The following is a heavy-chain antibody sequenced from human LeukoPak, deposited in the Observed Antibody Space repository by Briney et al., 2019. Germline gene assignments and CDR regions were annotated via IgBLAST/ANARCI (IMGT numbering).Heavy chain of an antibody. J-gene: IGHJ4*02. Sequence: ASVKVSCKASGYTFTSYDINWVRQATGQGLEWMGWMNPNSGNTGYAQKFQGRVTMTRSTSISTAYMEPSSLRSEDTAVYYCASLAGVTYGFDYWGQGTLVTVSS. CDR2: MNPNSGNT. V-gene: IGHV1-8*01. D-gene: IGHD2-21*02. CDR1: GYTFTSYD. CDR3: ASLAGVTYGFDY.